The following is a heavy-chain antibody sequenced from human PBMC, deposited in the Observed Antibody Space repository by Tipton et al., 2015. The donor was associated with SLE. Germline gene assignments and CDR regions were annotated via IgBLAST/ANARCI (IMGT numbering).Heavy chain of an antibody. J-gene: IGHJ4*02. CDR2: IYYSGST. V-gene: IGHV4-59*12. D-gene: IGHD5-12*01. CDR1: GGSFSSYY. Sequence: TLSLTCAVYGGSFSSYYWSWIRQPPGKGLEWIGYIYYSGSTNYNPSLKSRVTISVDTSKNQFSLKLNSVTAADTAVYYCARRHYSGPFDSWGQGTLVTVSS. CDR3: ARRHYSGPFDS.